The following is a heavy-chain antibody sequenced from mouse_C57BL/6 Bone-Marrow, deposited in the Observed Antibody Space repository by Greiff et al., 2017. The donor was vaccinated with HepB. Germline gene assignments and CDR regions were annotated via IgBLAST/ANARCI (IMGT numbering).Heavy chain of an antibody. V-gene: IGHV1-64*01. Sequence: QVQLQQPGAELVKPGASVKLSCKASGYTFTSYWMHWVKQRPGQGLEWIGMIHPNSGSTNYNEKFKSKATLTVDKSSSTAYMQLSSLTSEDSAVYYCARLRDSNYEEDYWGQGTTLTVAS. CDR1: GYTFTSYW. D-gene: IGHD2-5*01. CDR2: IHPNSGST. J-gene: IGHJ2*01. CDR3: ARLRDSNYEEDY.